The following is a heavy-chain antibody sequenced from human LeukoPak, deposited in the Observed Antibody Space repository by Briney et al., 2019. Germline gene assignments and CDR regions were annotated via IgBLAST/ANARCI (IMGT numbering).Heavy chain of an antibody. V-gene: IGHV4-59*01. J-gene: IGHJ6*02. Sequence: SETLSLTCTVSGGSISSYYWSWIRRPPGKGLEWIGYIYYSGSTNYNPTLKSRVTISVDTSKNQFSLKLSSVTAADTAVYYCAYSSGWYYYYYGMDVWGQGTTVTVSS. CDR1: GGSISSYY. D-gene: IGHD6-19*01. CDR2: IYYSGST. CDR3: AYSSGWYYYYYGMDV.